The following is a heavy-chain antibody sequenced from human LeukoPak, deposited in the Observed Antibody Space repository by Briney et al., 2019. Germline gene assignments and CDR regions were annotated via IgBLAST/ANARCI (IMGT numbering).Heavy chain of an antibody. D-gene: IGHD3-10*01. V-gene: IGHV3-33*06. CDR1: GFTFSSYG. CDR3: AKGVKDSYGSGVFDF. CDR2: IWYDGSNK. J-gene: IGHJ4*02. Sequence: GRSLRLSCAASGFTFSSYGMHWVRQAPGKGLEWVAVIWYDGSNKYYADSVKGRFTISRDNSKNTLYLQMNSLRAEDTAIYYCAKGVKDSYGSGVFDFWGQGTLVTVSS.